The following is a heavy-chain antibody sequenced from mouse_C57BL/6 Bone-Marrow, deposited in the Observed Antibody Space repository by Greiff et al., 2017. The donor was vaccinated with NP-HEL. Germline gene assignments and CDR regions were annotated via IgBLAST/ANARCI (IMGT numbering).Heavy chain of an antibody. V-gene: IGHV1-64*01. Sequence: QVQLQQPGAELVKPGASVTLSCKASGYTFTSYWMHWVKQRPGQGLEWIGMIHPNSGSTNYNEKFKSKATLTVDKSSSTAYMQLSSLTSEDSAVYYCALRVLHYYGSSPSYWGQGTTLTVSA. CDR3: ALRVLHYYGSSPSY. CDR1: GYTFTSYW. CDR2: IHPNSGST. J-gene: IGHJ2*01. D-gene: IGHD1-1*01.